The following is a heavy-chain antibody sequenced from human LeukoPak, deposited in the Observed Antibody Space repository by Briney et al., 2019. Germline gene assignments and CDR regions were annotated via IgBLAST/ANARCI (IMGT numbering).Heavy chain of an antibody. J-gene: IGHJ4*02. CDR2: ISGSGGST. V-gene: IGHV3-23*01. Sequence: GGSLRLSCAAYAFTFSSYAMSWVRQAPGKGLEWVSAISGSGGSTYYADSVKGRFTISRAYSKNTLYLQKNSLRAEDPAVYYGAMVRRVTMIVVDYWGQGTLVTVSS. CDR3: AMVRRVTMIVVDY. CDR1: AFTFSSYA. D-gene: IGHD3-22*01.